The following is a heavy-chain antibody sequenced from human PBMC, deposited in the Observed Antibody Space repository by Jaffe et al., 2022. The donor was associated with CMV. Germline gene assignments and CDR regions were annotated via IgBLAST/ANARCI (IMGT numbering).Heavy chain of an antibody. CDR3: ARQGGRQQLLISSEYYDMDV. CDR1: GGSISSYSYY. D-gene: IGHD6-13*01. V-gene: IGHV4-39*01. CDR2: IYYSAST. Sequence: QLQLQESGPGLVKPSETLSLTCTVSGGSISSYSYYWGWIRQPPGKGLEWIGSIYYSASTYYNPSLKSRVTISVDTSKNQFSLKLKSVTAADTAVYFCARQGGRQQLLISSEYYDMDVWGQGTTVTVSS. J-gene: IGHJ6*02.